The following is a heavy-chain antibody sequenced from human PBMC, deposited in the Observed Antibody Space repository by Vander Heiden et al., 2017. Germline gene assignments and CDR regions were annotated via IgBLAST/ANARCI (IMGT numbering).Heavy chain of an antibody. CDR1: GGSISSYY. V-gene: IGHV4-59*08. CDR3: AKHSYGGKEGLLDY. D-gene: IGHD2-15*01. CDR2: IYYSGRT. J-gene: IGHJ4*02. Sequence: QVQLQESGPGLVKPSETLSLTCTVSGGSISSYYWSWIRQPPGKGLEWIGYIYYSGRTNYHPSLKSRVTISVDTSKNQFSLKLRSVTAAETAVYYCAKHSYGGKEGLLDYWGQGTLVTVSS.